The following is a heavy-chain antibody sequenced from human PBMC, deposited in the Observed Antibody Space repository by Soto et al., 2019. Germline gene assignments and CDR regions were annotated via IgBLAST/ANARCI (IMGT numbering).Heavy chain of an antibody. V-gene: IGHV3-33*01. Sequence: QVQLVESGGGVVQPGRSLRLSRAASGFTFSSYGMHWVRQAPGKGLEWVAVIWYDGSNKYYADSVKGRFTISRDNSKNTLYLQMNSLRAEDTAVYYCARDEAPGYFDYWGQGTLVTVSS. CDR1: GFTFSSYG. J-gene: IGHJ4*02. D-gene: IGHD6-6*01. CDR3: ARDEAPGYFDY. CDR2: IWYDGSNK.